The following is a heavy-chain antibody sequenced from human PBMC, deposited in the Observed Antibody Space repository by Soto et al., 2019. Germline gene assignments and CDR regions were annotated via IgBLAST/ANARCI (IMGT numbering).Heavy chain of an antibody. CDR1: GFPFTDYG. D-gene: IGHD2-2*01. J-gene: IGHJ4*02. CDR2: SSAYTGNT. Sequence: QVQLVQSGAEVKKPGAAVKVSCKASGFPFTDYGFTWVRQAPGEGIEWMGWSSAYTGNTNYAQKVQGRVTMSTDTPPCTAYLELSGLRSDNTAVYYCAGGPATRSTAYFDQWGQGTLLTVSS. V-gene: IGHV1-18*01. CDR3: AGGPATRSTAYFDQ.